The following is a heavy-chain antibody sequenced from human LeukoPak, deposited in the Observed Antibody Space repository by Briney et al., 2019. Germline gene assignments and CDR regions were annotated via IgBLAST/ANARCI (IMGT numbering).Heavy chain of an antibody. Sequence: KPSETLSLTCAVSGYSISSGYYWGWIRQPPGKGLEWIGSIYRSGSTYYNPSLKSRVTISVDTSKNQFSLKLSSVTAADTAVYYCASSPTYYCSSTSCCQNAFDIWGQGTMVTVSS. J-gene: IGHJ3*02. D-gene: IGHD2-2*01. CDR2: IYRSGST. CDR3: ASSPTYYCSSTSCCQNAFDI. V-gene: IGHV4-38-2*01. CDR1: GYSISSGYY.